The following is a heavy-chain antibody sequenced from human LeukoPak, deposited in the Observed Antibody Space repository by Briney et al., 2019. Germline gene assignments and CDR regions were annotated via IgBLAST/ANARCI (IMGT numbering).Heavy chain of an antibody. CDR2: INPNSGGT. V-gene: IGHV1-2*02. CDR3: ARYNWNDLRYFDY. J-gene: IGHJ4*02. D-gene: IGHD1-20*01. CDR1: GYTFTGYY. Sequence: GASVKVSCKASGYTFTGYYMHWVRQAPGQGLEWMGWINPNSGGTNYAQKFQGRVTMTRDTSISTAYMELSRLRSDDTAVYYCARYNWNDLRYFDYWGQGTLVTVSS.